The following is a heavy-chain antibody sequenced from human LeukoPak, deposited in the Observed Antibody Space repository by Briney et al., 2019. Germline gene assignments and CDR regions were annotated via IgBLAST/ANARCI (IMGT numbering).Heavy chain of an antibody. Sequence: SETLSLTCTVSGGSISSYYWSWIRQPAGKGLEWIGRIYTSGSTNYNPSLKSRVTMSVDTSKNQFSLKLSSVTAADTAVYYCARWGFYDSSGCLAYWGQGTLVTVSS. CDR3: ARWGFYDSSGCLAY. D-gene: IGHD3-22*01. V-gene: IGHV4-4*07. J-gene: IGHJ4*02. CDR2: IYTSGST. CDR1: GGSISSYY.